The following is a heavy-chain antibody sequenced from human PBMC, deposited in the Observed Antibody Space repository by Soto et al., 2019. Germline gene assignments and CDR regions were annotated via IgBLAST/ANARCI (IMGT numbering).Heavy chain of an antibody. J-gene: IGHJ2*01. CDR1: GFTSSNYW. CDR3: ARVPHCNSCRCYSYFDL. CDR2: VNSDGSST. V-gene: IGHV3-74*01. D-gene: IGHD2-21*01. Sequence: EMQLVESGGGLVQPGGSLRLSCAASGFTSSNYWIHWVRQAPGKGLVWVSRVNSDGSSTLYADSVKGRFTVSRDNGKNTVYLQMNSLGAEGTAVYYCARVPHCNSCRCYSYFDLWGRGTSVTVSS.